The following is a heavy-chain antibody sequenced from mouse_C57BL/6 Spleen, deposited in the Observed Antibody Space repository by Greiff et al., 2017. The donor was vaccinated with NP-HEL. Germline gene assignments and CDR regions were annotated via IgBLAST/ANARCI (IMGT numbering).Heavy chain of an antibody. V-gene: IGHV1-52*01. CDR2: IDPSDSET. D-gene: IGHD1-1*01. CDR3: ARRDYGGSYVGYFDV. Sequence: QVQLQQPGAELVRPGSSVKLSCKASGYTFTSYWMHWVKQRPIQGLEWIGNIDPSDSETHYNQKFKDKATLTVDKSSSTAYMQLSSLTSEDSAVYYCARRDYGGSYVGYFDVWGTGTTVTVSS. CDR1: GYTFTSYW. J-gene: IGHJ1*03.